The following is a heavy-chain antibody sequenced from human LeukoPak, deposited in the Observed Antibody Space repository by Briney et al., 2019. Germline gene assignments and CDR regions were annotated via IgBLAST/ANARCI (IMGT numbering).Heavy chain of an antibody. Sequence: GASVRVSCKTSGYTFNYYGISWVRQAPGQGLEWMGWIGAYNGNTNYAQNLQGRVTMTTDSSTSTAYMELRSLRSDDTALYYCARGGYSYGYMGYSDYWGQGTLVTVSS. CDR2: IGAYNGNT. J-gene: IGHJ4*02. CDR3: ARGGYSYGYMGYSDY. D-gene: IGHD5-18*01. V-gene: IGHV1-18*01. CDR1: GYTFNYYG.